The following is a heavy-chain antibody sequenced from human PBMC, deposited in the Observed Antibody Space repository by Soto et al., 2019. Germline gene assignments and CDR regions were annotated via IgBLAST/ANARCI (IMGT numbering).Heavy chain of an antibody. CDR3: ARAAFRSGYYVYYYGMDV. D-gene: IGHD3-3*01. V-gene: IGHV1-69*01. J-gene: IGHJ6*02. CDR1: GGTFSTHA. Sequence: QVQLVQSGAEVKKPGSSVKVSCKASGGTFSTHAISWVRQAPGQGLEWLGGIIPTLGTPNYAQKFQGRVTVTADEYTSTAYMELSRLTSEDTAVYYCARAAFRSGYYVYYYGMDVWGQVTAVNV. CDR2: IIPTLGTP.